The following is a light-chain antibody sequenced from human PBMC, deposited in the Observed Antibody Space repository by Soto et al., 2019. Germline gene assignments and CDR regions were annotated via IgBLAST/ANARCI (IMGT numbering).Light chain of an antibody. J-gene: IGKJ3*01. V-gene: IGKV1-39*01. Sequence: DIQLTQSPSSLSASVGDRVTITCRSSQSISSYLNWYQQKPGKAPKLLIYAASSLQSGVPSRFSGSGSGPDFTLTIRSLQPEDFATYYCQQSYSTPLSFGPGTKVDIK. CDR2: AAS. CDR1: QSISSY. CDR3: QQSYSTPLS.